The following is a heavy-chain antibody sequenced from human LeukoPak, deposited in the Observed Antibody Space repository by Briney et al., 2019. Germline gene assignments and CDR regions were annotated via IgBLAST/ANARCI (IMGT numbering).Heavy chain of an antibody. CDR1: GDSLSSANW. J-gene: IGHJ4*02. CDR3: ARKNWNSGYFDY. D-gene: IGHD1-7*01. CDR2: IYHSGST. Sequence: SETLSLTCAVTGDSLSSANWWSWVRQPPGEGLEWIGEIYHSGSTNYNPSLNNRVTTSVDKSKNQFSLKLSSVTAADTAVYYCARKNWNSGYFDYWGQGTLVTVSS. V-gene: IGHV4-4*02.